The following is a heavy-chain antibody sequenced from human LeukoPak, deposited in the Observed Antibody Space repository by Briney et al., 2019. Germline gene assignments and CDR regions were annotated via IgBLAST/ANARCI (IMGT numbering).Heavy chain of an antibody. CDR1: GFTFSDYY. Sequence: GGSLRLSCAASGFTFSDYYMSWIRQAPGKGLEWVSYISSSGSTIYYADSEKGRFTISRDNAKNSLYLQMNSLRAEDTAVYYCARDREQLTYYFDYWGQGTLVTVSS. CDR3: ARDREQLTYYFDY. J-gene: IGHJ4*02. V-gene: IGHV3-11*01. CDR2: ISSSGSTI. D-gene: IGHD6-6*01.